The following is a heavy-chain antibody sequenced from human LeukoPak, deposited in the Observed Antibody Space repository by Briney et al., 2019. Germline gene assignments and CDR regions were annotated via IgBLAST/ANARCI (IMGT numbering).Heavy chain of an antibody. CDR1: GGTFSNYA. D-gene: IGHD3-22*01. J-gene: IGHJ4*02. CDR2: IIPMFGAA. Sequence: GASVKVSCKASGGTFSNYAISWVRQAPGQGLEWMGGIIPMFGAANYAQKFQGRVTITTDESTSTAYMELSSLRSEDTAVYYCARDVRRFYDCSSLLGCWGQGTLVTVA. V-gene: IGHV1-69*05. CDR3: ARDVRRFYDCSSLLGC.